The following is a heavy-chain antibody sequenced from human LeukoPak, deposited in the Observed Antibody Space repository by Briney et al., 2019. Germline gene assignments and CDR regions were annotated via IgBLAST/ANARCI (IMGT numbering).Heavy chain of an antibody. D-gene: IGHD5-24*01. CDR3: ARYSRATGKLDY. Sequence: SETLSLTCTVSGGSISSVEYYWSWIRQPPGKGLEWIGYIYYSGSTSYNPSFRSRVTISVDTSQNQFSLNLSSVTAADTAVYYCARYSRATGKLDYWGQGTLVTVSS. CDR1: GGSISSVEYY. CDR2: IYYSGST. V-gene: IGHV4-30-4*01. J-gene: IGHJ4*02.